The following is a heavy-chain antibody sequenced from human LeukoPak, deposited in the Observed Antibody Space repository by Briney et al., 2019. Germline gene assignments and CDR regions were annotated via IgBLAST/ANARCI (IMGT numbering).Heavy chain of an antibody. J-gene: IGHJ3*02. D-gene: IGHD6-13*01. Sequence: PGLSLRLSCAAAGLTFSSYCMNWVRQAPGGVLEWVSYISSSSSRIYYAGSVKGRVTISRDNAKNALYLHMNSLRAEDTAAYYCARGYSSSWYGAFDIWGQGTMVTVSS. CDR2: ISSSSSRI. V-gene: IGHV3-48*01. CDR3: ARGYSSSWYGAFDI. CDR1: GLTFSSYC.